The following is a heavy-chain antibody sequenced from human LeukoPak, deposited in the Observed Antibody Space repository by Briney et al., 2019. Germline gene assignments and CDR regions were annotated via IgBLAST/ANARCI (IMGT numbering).Heavy chain of an antibody. D-gene: IGHD3-10*01. CDR1: GGSISSGDYY. J-gene: IGHJ5*02. V-gene: IGHV4-30-4*08. Sequence: SETLSLTCTVSGGSISSGDYYWSWIRQPPGKGLEWIGYIYYSGSTYYNPSLKSRVTISVDTSKNQFSLKLSSVTAADTAVYYCASLLLWFGESIYNWFDPRGQGTLVTVSS. CDR2: IYYSGST. CDR3: ASLLLWFGESIYNWFDP.